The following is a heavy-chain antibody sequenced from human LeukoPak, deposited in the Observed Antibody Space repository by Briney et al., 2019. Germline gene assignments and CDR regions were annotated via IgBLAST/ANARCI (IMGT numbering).Heavy chain of an antibody. Sequence: GGSLRLSCAASGFSLSGFWMHWVRHAPGKGLVWVSQINGDGSSTGYADSVRGRFTISRDNAKNTLYLQVNSLRAEDTAVYYCGRGGTSPIDYWGQGTLVTVSS. D-gene: IGHD1-1*01. CDR3: GRGGTSPIDY. V-gene: IGHV3-74*01. J-gene: IGHJ4*02. CDR1: GFSLSGFW. CDR2: INGDGSST.